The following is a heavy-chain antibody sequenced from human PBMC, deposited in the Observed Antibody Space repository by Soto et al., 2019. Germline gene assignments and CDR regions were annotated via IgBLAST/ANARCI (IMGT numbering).Heavy chain of an antibody. D-gene: IGHD3-16*02. J-gene: IGHJ3*02. Sequence: SHAVAVTSPLSVGFVIIEYRRWIREPPGKGLDSNGVIYYSGSTNYTPSLKSRVTISVDTSKNQFSLKLSSVTAADTAVYSCARSVANMITFGGVIVIHESYYAFHISGQGTMVTV. CDR1: VGFVIIEY. CDR2: IYYSGST. CDR3: ARSVANMITFGGVIVIHESYYAFHI. V-gene: IGHV4-59*02.